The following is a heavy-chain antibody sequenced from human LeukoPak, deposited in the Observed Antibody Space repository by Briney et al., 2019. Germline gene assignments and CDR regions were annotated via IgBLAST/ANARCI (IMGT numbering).Heavy chain of an antibody. V-gene: IGHV4-34*01. J-gene: IGHJ4*02. CDR3: ARGPDTAISRDLDY. CDR2: INHSGST. D-gene: IGHD5-18*01. Sequence: SETLSLTCAVYGGSFSGYYWSWIRQPPGKGLEWIGEINHSGSTNYNPSLKSRVTISVDTSKNQFSLKLSSVTAADTAVYHCARGPDTAISRDLDYWGQGTLVTVSS. CDR1: GGSFSGYY.